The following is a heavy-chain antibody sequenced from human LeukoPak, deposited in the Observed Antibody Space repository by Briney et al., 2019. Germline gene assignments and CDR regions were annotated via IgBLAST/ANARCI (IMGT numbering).Heavy chain of an antibody. J-gene: IGHJ5*02. CDR1: GFTFSSYS. CDR2: IIPILGMA. Sequence: PGGSLRLSCAASGFTFSSYSMNWVRQAPGKGLEWMGRIIPILGMANYAQKFQGRVTITADKSTSTAYMELSSLRSEDTAVYYCANDYGDYEAHTWFDPWGQGTLVTVSS. V-gene: IGHV1-69*02. D-gene: IGHD4-17*01. CDR3: ANDYGDYEAHTWFDP.